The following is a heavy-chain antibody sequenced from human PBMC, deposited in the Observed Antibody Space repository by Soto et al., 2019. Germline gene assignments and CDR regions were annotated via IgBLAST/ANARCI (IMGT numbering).Heavy chain of an antibody. Sequence: EVQLVQSGAEVNKPGESLKISCTGSGYSFTSYWIGWVRQMPGTGLGWMWIIYPGDSDTRYSPSFQGQVPISADKSIITAHLQWSRLKASETAMYYWTRLPVHWAQGPLVSVSS. J-gene: IGHJ4*02. CDR3: TRLPVH. V-gene: IGHV5-51*01. CDR2: IYPGDSDT. CDR1: GYSFTSYW.